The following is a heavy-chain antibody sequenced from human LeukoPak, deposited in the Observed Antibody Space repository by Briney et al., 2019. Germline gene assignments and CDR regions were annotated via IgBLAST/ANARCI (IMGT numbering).Heavy chain of an antibody. CDR2: IYNSGST. D-gene: IGHD3-10*01. Sequence: SETLSLTCTVSGGSISGYYWSWIRQSPGKGREWIAYIYNSGSTNYNPSLQSRVTISVDTSKNQFSLNLSSVTAADTAVYYCARYGSGTYPRFDYWGQGTLVTVSS. J-gene: IGHJ4*02. CDR3: ARYGSGTYPRFDY. CDR1: GGSISGYY. V-gene: IGHV4-59*08.